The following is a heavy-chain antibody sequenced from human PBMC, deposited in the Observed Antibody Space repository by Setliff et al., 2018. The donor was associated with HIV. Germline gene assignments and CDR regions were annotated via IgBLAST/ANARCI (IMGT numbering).Heavy chain of an antibody. CDR3: ARDTLTMVRGVMFVPTESYLGMDV. D-gene: IGHD3-10*01. V-gene: IGHV4-39*07. CDR1: GGSISSSNYY. CDR2: VFYSGNT. J-gene: IGHJ6*02. Sequence: PSETLSLTCTVSGGSISSSNYYWGWIRQSPGKGLEWIGSVFYSGNTYYNPSLKTRVTISVKTYKNQFSLTLRSVTAADTAVYYCARDTLTMVRGVMFVPTESYLGMDVWGQGTTVTVSS.